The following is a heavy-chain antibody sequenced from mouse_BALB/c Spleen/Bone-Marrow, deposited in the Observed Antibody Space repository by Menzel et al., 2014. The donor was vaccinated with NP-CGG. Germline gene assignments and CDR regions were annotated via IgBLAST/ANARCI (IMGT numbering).Heavy chain of an antibody. CDR2: IYPGDGDT. CDR3: ARRDYGIRENYYAMDY. CDR1: GYTFTSYW. J-gene: IGHJ4*01. Sequence: VKLMESGAELARPGASVKLSCKASGYTFTSYWMQWVKQRPGQGLEWIGAIYPGDGDTRYTQKFKGKATLTADKSSSTAYMQLSSLASEDSAVYYCARRDYGIRENYYAMDYWGQGTSVPVSS. D-gene: IGHD1-2*01. V-gene: IGHV1-87*01.